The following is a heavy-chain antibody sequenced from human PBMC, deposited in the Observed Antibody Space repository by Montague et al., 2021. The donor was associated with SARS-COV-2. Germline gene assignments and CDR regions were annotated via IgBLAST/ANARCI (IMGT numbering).Heavy chain of an antibody. Sequence: SLRLSCAASGFSFSDYQMSWVRQTPGKGLEWVSSISPASVTIDYADSVKGRFTASRDDAKNLLYLVINSLRAEDTAVYFCARKDSEGAIGDYFDYWGQGTLVSVSS. CDR2: ISPASVTI. CDR3: ARKDSEGAIGDYFDY. J-gene: IGHJ4*02. CDR1: GFSFSDYQ. V-gene: IGHV3-11*01. D-gene: IGHD1-14*01.